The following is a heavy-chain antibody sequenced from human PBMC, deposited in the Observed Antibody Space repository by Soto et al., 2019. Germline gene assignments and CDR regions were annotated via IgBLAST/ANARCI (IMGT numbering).Heavy chain of an antibody. CDR1: GYTFPSSG. V-gene: IGHV1-18*01. Sequence: ASVKVYCKASGYTFPSSGISWVRQAPGQGLEWMGWISAYNGNTNYAQKLQGRVTMTTDTSTSTAYMELRSLRSDDTAVYYCARDVAAGTFGFDYWGQGTLVTVSS. CDR3: ARDVAAGTFGFDY. J-gene: IGHJ4*02. D-gene: IGHD6-13*01. CDR2: ISAYNGNT.